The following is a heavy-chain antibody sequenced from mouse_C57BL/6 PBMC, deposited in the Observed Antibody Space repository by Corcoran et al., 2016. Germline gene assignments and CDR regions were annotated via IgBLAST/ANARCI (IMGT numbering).Heavy chain of an antibody. V-gene: IGHV1-80*01. D-gene: IGHD3-2*02. Sequence: QVQLQQSGAELVKPGASVKISCKASGYAFSSYCMNWVKQRPGKGLEWIGQIYPGDGDTNYNGKFKGKATLTADKSSSTAYMQLSSLTSEDSAVYVCARRGAQATGSWAMDYWGQGTSVTVSS. J-gene: IGHJ4*01. CDR3: ARRGAQATGSWAMDY. CDR1: GYAFSSYC. CDR2: IYPGDGDT.